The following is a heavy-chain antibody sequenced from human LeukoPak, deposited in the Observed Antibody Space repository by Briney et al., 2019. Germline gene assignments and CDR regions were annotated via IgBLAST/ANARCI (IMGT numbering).Heavy chain of an antibody. V-gene: IGHV3-33*01. CDR2: IWYDGSNK. CDR3: ARDNYYDSSGYYYNFDY. J-gene: IGHJ4*02. CDR1: GFTFSSYG. D-gene: IGHD3-22*01. Sequence: GGSLRLSCAASGFTFSSYGMHWVRQAPGKGLEWVAVIWYDGSNKYYADSVKGRFTISRDNSKNTLYLQMNSLRAEDTAVYYCARDNYYDSSGYYYNFDYWGQGTLVTVSS.